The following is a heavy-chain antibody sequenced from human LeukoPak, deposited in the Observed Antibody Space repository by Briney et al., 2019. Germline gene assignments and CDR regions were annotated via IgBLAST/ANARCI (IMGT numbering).Heavy chain of an antibody. CDR3: LRFPDSYNKGGY. V-gene: IGHV3-73*01. J-gene: IGHJ4*02. CDR1: GFTFSDSA. CDR2: IRSKLYSGAP. D-gene: IGHD1-14*01. Sequence: GGSLRLSCVVSGFTFSDSAIHWVRQAAGKGLEWVGRIRSKLYSGAPAYLASVNGRFTISRDDSKNTAYLQMNSLRTEDTAVYYCLRFPDSYNKGGYWGQGTLVTVSS.